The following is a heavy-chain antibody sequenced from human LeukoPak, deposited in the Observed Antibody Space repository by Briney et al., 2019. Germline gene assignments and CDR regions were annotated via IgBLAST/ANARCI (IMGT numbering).Heavy chain of an antibody. V-gene: IGHV3-21*01. CDR1: GFTFSSYA. Sequence: GGSLRLSCAASGFTFSSYAMSWVRQAPGKGLEWVSSITTSSSYIYYADSVKGRFTTSRDNAKNSLYLQMNSLRAEDTAVYYCARRGDGYNSAIDYWGQGTLVTVSS. J-gene: IGHJ4*02. D-gene: IGHD5-24*01. CDR2: ITTSSSYI. CDR3: ARRGDGYNSAIDY.